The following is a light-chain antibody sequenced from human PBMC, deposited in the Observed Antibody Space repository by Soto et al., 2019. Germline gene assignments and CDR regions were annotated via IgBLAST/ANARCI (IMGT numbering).Light chain of an antibody. J-gene: IGKJ1*01. CDR1: QSVTSNE. CDR3: QQRSNRPPT. CDR2: GAS. Sequence: IGVTRSLATVSLSLGERATHSSRVSQSVTSNELAWYQQKPGQAPRLLIYGASIRATGIPDRFSGDGSGTDFTLTISSLEPEDFAGDYCQQRSNRPPTFAQRTKVDI. V-gene: IGKV3D-20*02.